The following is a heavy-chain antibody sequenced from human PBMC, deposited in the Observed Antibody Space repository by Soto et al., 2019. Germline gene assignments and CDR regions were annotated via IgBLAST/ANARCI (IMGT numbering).Heavy chain of an antibody. V-gene: IGHV3-30-3*01. D-gene: IGHD5-18*01. CDR1: GFTFSSYA. J-gene: IGHJ4*02. CDR2: ISYDGSKK. CDR3: ARDTAMGS. Sequence: QVQLVESGGGVVQPGRSLRLSCAASGFTFSSYAMHWVRQAPGKGLEWVAVISYDGSKKYYADSVKGRFTISRDNSKNTLYLQMNSLRAEDTAVYYCARDTAMGSWGQGTLVTVSS.